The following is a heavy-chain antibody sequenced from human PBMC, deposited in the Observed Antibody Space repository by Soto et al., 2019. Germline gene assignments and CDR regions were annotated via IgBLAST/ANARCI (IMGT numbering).Heavy chain of an antibody. CDR2: ISAYNGNT. V-gene: IGHV1-18*01. J-gene: IGHJ4*02. CDR1: GYTFTSAG. D-gene: IGHD3-10*01. CDR3: ARDLDGSGSYYTDY. Sequence: QVQLVQSGAEVKNPGTSVKVSCKTSGYTFTSAGISWVRQAPGQGLEWMGWISAYNGNTKYAQKVQGRVTMITDTSTSTAYMELRSLTSDDTAVYYCARDLDGSGSYYTDYWGQGTLVTVAA.